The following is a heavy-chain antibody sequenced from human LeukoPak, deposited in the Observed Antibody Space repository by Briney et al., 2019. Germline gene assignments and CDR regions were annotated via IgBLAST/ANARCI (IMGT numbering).Heavy chain of an antibody. Sequence: SETLSLACAVYGGSFSGYYWSWIRQPPGKGLEWIGEINHSGSTNYNPSLKSRVTISVDTSKNQFSLKLSSVTAADTAVYYCARGRRDYDFWSGYYSLYFDYWGQGTLVTVSS. CDR2: INHSGST. J-gene: IGHJ4*02. D-gene: IGHD3-3*01. V-gene: IGHV4-34*01. CDR3: ARGRRDYDFWSGYYSLYFDY. CDR1: GGSFSGYY.